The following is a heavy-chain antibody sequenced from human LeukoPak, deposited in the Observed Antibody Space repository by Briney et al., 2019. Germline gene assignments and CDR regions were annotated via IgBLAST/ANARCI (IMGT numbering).Heavy chain of an antibody. Sequence: GGSLRLSCVASGFTFSDHYMDWVRQAPGKGPEWVGRIRDKDSSYTTEYAASVRGRFTMSRDDSKNSLFLQMNSLQIDDTAVYYCTRPRDSGWSTHYYDYWGQGTLVTVSS. D-gene: IGHD6-13*01. CDR2: IRDKDSSYTT. V-gene: IGHV3-72*01. CDR1: GFTFSDHY. J-gene: IGHJ4*02. CDR3: TRPRDSGWSTHYYDY.